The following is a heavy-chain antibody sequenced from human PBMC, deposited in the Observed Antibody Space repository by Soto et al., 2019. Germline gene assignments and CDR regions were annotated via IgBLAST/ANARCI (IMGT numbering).Heavy chain of an antibody. V-gene: IGHV4-31*02. Sequence: PSETLSLTCTVSGGSISSGGYYWSWIRQHPGKGLEWIGYIYYSGSTYYNPSPKSRVTISVDTSKNQFSLKLSSVTAADTAVYYCARVVIAAAGIDYWGQGTLVTVSS. J-gene: IGHJ4*02. CDR1: GGSISSGGYY. CDR3: ARVVIAAAGIDY. D-gene: IGHD6-13*01. CDR2: IYYSGST.